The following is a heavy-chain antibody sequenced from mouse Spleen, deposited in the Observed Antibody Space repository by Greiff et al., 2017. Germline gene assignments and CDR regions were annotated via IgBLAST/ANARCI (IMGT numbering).Heavy chain of an antibody. D-gene: IGHD2-4*01. CDR1: GFTFSDYY. Sequence: EVQVVESGGGLVQPGGSLKLSCATSGFTFSDYYMYWVRQTPEKRLEWVAYISNGGGSTYYPDTVKGRFTISRDNAKNTLYLQMSRLKSEDTAMYYCAGGYYEAWFAYWGQGTLVTVSA. CDR2: ISNGGGST. CDR3: AGGYYEAWFAY. V-gene: IGHV5-12*02. J-gene: IGHJ3*01.